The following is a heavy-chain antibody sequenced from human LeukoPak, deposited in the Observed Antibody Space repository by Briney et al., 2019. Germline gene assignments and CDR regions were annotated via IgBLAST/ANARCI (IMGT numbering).Heavy chain of an antibody. CDR3: ARVPRGYCSSTSCRGDY. D-gene: IGHD2-2*01. CDR1: GGSFSGYY. J-gene: IGHJ4*02. CDR2: INHSGST. V-gene: IGHV4-34*01. Sequence: PSETLSLTCAVYGGSFSGYYWSWIRQPPGKGLEWIGEINHSGSTNYNPSLKSRVTISVDTSKNQFSLKLSSVTAADTAVYYCARVPRGYCSSTSCRGDYPRRATLVTVSS.